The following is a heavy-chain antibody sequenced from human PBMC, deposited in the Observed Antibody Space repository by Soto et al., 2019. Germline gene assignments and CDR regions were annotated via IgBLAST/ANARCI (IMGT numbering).Heavy chain of an antibody. D-gene: IGHD5-12*01. V-gene: IGHV4-59*01. Sequence: PSETLSLTCTVSGGSISSYYWSWIRQPPGKGLEWIGYIYYRGNTNYNPSLKSRVTISVDTSKSQFSLRLTSVTAADTAVYYCARHWGYSGYDSGYFDYWGQGTLVTVSS. CDR2: IYYRGNT. J-gene: IGHJ4*02. CDR1: GGSISSYY. CDR3: ARHWGYSGYDSGYFDY.